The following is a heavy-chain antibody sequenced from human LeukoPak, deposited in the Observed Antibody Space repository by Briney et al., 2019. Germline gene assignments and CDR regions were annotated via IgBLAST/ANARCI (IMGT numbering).Heavy chain of an antibody. V-gene: IGHV3-21*01. D-gene: IGHD3-3*01. Sequence: SGGSLRLSCAASGFTFSSYSMNWVRQAPGKGLEWVSSISSSSSYIYYADSVKGRFTISRDNAKNSLYLQMNSLRAEDTAVYYCAKEGPMAIPGGGAYYYMDVWGKGTTVTVSS. CDR2: ISSSSSYI. CDR3: AKEGPMAIPGGGAYYYMDV. J-gene: IGHJ6*03. CDR1: GFTFSSYS.